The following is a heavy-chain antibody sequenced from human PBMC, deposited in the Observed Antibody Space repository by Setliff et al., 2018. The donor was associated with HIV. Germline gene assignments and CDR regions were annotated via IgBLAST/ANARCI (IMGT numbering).Heavy chain of an antibody. J-gene: IGHJ4*02. CDR2: IWADEITK. CDR3: ARDPPGSGFHLDY. D-gene: IGHD5-12*01. CDR1: GFTFEDYG. V-gene: IGHV3-33*08. Sequence: GGSLRLSCAVSGFTFEDYGMSWVRQAPGMGLEWVAMIWADEITKFYADSVKGRFTISRDNSKNTMYLQMNTLRVEDTAVYYCARDPPGSGFHLDYWGQGTPVTVSS.